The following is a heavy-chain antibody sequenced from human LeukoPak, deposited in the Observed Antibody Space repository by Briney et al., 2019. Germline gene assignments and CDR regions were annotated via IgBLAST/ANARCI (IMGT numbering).Heavy chain of an antibody. Sequence: GGSLKISCKGSGYSFTNYWIGWVRQMPGKGLEWMGIIHPGDSDTRYSPSFQGQVTISADKSISTAYLQWSSLKASDTAMYYCARKTSHQLLVQIDWFDSWGQGTLVTVSS. J-gene: IGHJ5*01. CDR1: GYSFTNYW. D-gene: IGHD6-19*01. CDR2: IHPGDSDT. V-gene: IGHV5-51*01. CDR3: ARKTSHQLLVQIDWFDS.